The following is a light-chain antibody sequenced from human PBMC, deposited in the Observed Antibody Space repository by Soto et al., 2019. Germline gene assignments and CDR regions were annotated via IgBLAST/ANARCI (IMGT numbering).Light chain of an antibody. J-gene: IGKJ1*01. V-gene: IGKV3-20*01. Sequence: EIVLTPSPGTLSLSTHKSATRAYKASQSVSISYLAWYQQKPGHAHRLLIYGASSRATGIPDRFSGSGSGTDFTLTISRLEPEDFAVYYCQQYGSSVGTFGQGTKVDIK. CDR1: QSVSISY. CDR2: GAS. CDR3: QQYGSSVGT.